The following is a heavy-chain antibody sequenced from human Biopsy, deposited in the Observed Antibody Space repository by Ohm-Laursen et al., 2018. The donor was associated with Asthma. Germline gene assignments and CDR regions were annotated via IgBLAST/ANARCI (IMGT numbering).Heavy chain of an antibody. D-gene: IGHD1-26*01. CDR2: ILPILGTS. Sequence: SSVKVSCKASGDSFNNFTITWVRQAPGQALEWMGGILPILGTSNYAQKFQGRVTITADESTRTAYMELSSLRSEDTAVYYCATPPVGSISYFDSWGQGTLVTVSS. J-gene: IGHJ4*02. CDR3: ATPPVGSISYFDS. V-gene: IGHV1-69*01. CDR1: GDSFNNFT.